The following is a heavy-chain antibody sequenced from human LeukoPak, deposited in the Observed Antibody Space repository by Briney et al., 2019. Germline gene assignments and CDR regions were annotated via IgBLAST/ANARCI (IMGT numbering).Heavy chain of an antibody. V-gene: IGHV4-4*09. CDR2: IYTSGST. CDR1: GGSISGYY. Sequence: KPSETLSLTCSVSGGSISGYYWSWIRQPPGKGLEWIGHIYTSGSTNYNPSLKSRLTISVDTSKNQFSLQLTSVSAADTAVYYCARHKAYSGYDFLDHWGQGTLVTVSS. D-gene: IGHD5-12*01. J-gene: IGHJ4*02. CDR3: ARHKAYSGYDFLDH.